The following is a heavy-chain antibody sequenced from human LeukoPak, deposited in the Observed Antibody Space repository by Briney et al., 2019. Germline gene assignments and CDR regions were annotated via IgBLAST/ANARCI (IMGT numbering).Heavy chain of an antibody. J-gene: IGHJ4*02. V-gene: IGHV5-51*01. D-gene: IGHD6-13*01. CDR3: ARCVSGYSSSFDY. CDR1: GYSFTSYW. Sequence: GESLKISCKGSGYSFTSYWIGWVRQMPGKGLEWMGMIYPGDSDARYSPSFQGQVTISADKSISTAYLQWSSLKASDTAMYYCARCVSGYSSSFDYWGQGTLVTVSS. CDR2: IYPGDSDA.